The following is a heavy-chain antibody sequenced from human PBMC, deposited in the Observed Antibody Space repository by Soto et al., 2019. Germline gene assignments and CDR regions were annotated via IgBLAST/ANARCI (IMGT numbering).Heavy chain of an antibody. CDR1: GGSITGGSY. V-gene: IGHV4-31*03. D-gene: IGHD1-1*01. CDR2: IHYSVST. CDR3: VRDGNSLPNYLYHGLDV. J-gene: IGHJ6*02. Sequence: QVQLQESGPGLVRPSQTLSLTCTVSGGSITGGSYWSWIRQFPGTGLAWIGNIHYSVSTFYTPSLLCRLTISVATSKNQFSRSLRSVTDADTAFYYWVRDGNSLPNYLYHGLDVWGEGTPVTVS.